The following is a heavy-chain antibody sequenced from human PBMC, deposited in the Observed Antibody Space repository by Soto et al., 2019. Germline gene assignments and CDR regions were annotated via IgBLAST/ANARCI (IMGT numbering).Heavy chain of an antibody. D-gene: IGHD4-17*01. CDR1: GYTLSNNYG. CDR2: INSYNGVT. V-gene: IGHV1-18*01. Sequence: QVQLVQSGAEVKNPGASVKVSCSASGYTLSNNYGISWVRLAPGQGLEWMGWINSYNGVTNNARKFQDRVTLTTDASTTTAYMELRSLRSDDTAIYYCARDRQNYGSLDYWGQGTLVTVSS. J-gene: IGHJ4*02. CDR3: ARDRQNYGSLDY.